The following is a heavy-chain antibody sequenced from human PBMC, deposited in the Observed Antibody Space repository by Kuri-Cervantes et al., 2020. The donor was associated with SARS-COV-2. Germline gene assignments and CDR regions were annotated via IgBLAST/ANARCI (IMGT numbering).Heavy chain of an antibody. CDR2: INPRRATT. V-gene: IGHV1-46*01. D-gene: IGHD1-26*01. CDR3: DRENGVMGALDDYFQY. CDR1: GYCLTTYY. Sequence: AAVKDSCKASGYCLTTYYMHWVRQAPGQGPEWMGIINPRRATTTYSPKFQGRVTMTSDTSTNTVYMELTSLTADDTAVYYCDRENGVMGALDDYFQYWGQGTLVTVSS. J-gene: IGHJ4*02.